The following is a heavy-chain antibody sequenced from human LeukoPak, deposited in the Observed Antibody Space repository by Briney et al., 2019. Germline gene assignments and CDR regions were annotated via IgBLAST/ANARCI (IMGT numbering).Heavy chain of an antibody. CDR3: AREGYDSSGYYYDY. J-gene: IGHJ4*02. CDR1: GGSVSSGSYY. D-gene: IGHD3-22*01. CDR2: IYYSGST. V-gene: IGHV4-61*01. Sequence: SETLSLTCTVSGGSVSSGSYYWSWIRQPPGKGLEWIGYIYYSGSTNYNPSLKSRVTISVDTSKNQISLKLSSVTAADTAVYYCAREGYDSSGYYYDYWGQGTLVTVSS.